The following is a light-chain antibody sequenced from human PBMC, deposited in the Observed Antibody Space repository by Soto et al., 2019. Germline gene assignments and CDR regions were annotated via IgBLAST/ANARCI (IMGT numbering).Light chain of an antibody. Sequence: IHTTQSPSSLSASLGDTVTITCRVSQGIVGDLCWYQQKPGKAPKRLIYAASSLQSGVPSRFSGSGSGTEFTLTISSLQPDDFATYYCQQYSSLSPFTFGPGTKVDIK. V-gene: IGKV1-17*01. CDR2: AAS. J-gene: IGKJ3*01. CDR3: QQYSSLSPFT. CDR1: QGIVGD.